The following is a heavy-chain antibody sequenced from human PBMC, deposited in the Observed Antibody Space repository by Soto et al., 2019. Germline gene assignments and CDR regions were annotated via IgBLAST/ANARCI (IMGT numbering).Heavy chain of an antibody. V-gene: IGHV4-59*12. CDR1: GGSTSSYS. Sequence: QVQLQESGPGLVKPSETLSVTCTVSGGSTSSYSWSWIRQPPGKGLEWIGYMFYSGSTEYNPSLKSRVTISVDTSKNQFSLKLSSVTAADTAVYYCARGSRVTTYFDYWGQGTLVTVSS. D-gene: IGHD4-17*01. CDR3: ARGSRVTTYFDY. J-gene: IGHJ4*02. CDR2: MFYSGST.